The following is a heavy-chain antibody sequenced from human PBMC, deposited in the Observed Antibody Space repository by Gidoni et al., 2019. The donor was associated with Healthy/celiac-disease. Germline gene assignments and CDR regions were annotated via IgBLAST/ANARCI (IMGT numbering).Heavy chain of an antibody. Sequence: QLQLQESGPGLVKPSETLSLTCTVSGGSISSSSYYWGWLRQPPGKGLEWIGSIYYSGSTYYNPSLKSRVTISVDTSKNQFSLKLSSVTAADTAVYYCARAHGGSYPTFDYWGQGTLVTVSS. CDR1: GGSISSSSYY. D-gene: IGHD1-26*01. CDR2: IYYSGST. CDR3: ARAHGGSYPTFDY. J-gene: IGHJ4*02. V-gene: IGHV4-39*01.